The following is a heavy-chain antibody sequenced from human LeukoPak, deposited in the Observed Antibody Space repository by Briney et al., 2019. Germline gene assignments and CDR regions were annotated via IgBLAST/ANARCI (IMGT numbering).Heavy chain of an antibody. CDR2: IYYSGST. Sequence: PSQTLSLTCTVSGGSISSGDYYWSWIRQPPGKGLEWIGYIYYSGSTYYNPSLKSRVTISVDTSKNQFSLKLSSVTAADTAVYYCARGDPYSNYGFCFDYWGQGTLVTVSS. D-gene: IGHD4-11*01. J-gene: IGHJ4*02. V-gene: IGHV4-30-4*08. CDR3: ARGDPYSNYGFCFDY. CDR1: GGSISSGDYY.